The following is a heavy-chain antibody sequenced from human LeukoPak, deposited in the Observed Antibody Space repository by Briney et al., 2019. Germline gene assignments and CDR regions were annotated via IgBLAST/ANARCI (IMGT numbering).Heavy chain of an antibody. J-gene: IGHJ4*02. Sequence: GGSLRLSCAASGFXFTTHRFHWVRQAPGKGLVWVSRINTDGTTTNYADSVKGRFTISRDSTKSTLYLQMNSLRAEDTAVYYCVRSFSGPADHWGQGTQVTVSS. CDR1: GFXFTTHR. V-gene: IGHV3-74*01. CDR2: INTDGTTT. D-gene: IGHD3-10*01. CDR3: VRSFSGPADH.